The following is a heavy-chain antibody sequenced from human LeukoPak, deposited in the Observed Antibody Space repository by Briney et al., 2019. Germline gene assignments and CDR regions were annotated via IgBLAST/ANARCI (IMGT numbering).Heavy chain of an antibody. CDR2: IWYDGSNK. D-gene: IGHD3-22*01. CDR3: ARDDNYYDSSGYCPD. V-gene: IGHV3-33*01. Sequence: PGGSPRLSCAASGFTFSSYGMHWVRQAPGKGLEWVAVIWYDGSNKYYADSVKGRFTISRDNSKNTLYLQMNSLRAEDTAVYYCARDDNYYDSSGYCPDWGQGTLVTVSS. J-gene: IGHJ4*02. CDR1: GFTFSSYG.